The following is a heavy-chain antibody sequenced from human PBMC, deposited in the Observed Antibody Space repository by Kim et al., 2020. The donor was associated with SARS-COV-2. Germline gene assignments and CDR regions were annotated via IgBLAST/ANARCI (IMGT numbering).Heavy chain of an antibody. V-gene: IGHV1-18*01. Sequence: ASVKVSCKASGYTFTSYGISWVRQAPGQGLEWMGWISAYYGNTNYAQKLQGRVTMTTDTSTSTAYMELRSLRSDDTAVYYCARVGAGENKYCSGGSCLLRYYYFDYWGQGTLVTVSS. CDR1: GYTFTSYG. J-gene: IGHJ4*02. CDR2: ISAYYGNT. CDR3: ARVGAGENKYCSGGSCLLRYYYFDY. D-gene: IGHD2-15*01.